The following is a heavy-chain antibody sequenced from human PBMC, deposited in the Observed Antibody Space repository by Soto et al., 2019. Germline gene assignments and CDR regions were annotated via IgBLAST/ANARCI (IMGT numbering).Heavy chain of an antibody. Sequence: EVQLVESGRALVQPGGSLRLSCTPSGFSFSTYWMHWVRQAPGEGLAWVSRINMDGTTINYADSVKGRFTISRDNAKSTLYLQMNSLRDDDTAVYYCARAGSYRFDYWGLGTLVTVSS. D-gene: IGHD3-16*02. CDR3: ARAGSYRFDY. CDR2: INMDGTTI. J-gene: IGHJ4*02. CDR1: GFSFSTYW. V-gene: IGHV3-74*01.